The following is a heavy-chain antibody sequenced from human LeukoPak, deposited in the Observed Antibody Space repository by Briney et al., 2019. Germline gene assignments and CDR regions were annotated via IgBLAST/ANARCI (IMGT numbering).Heavy chain of an antibody. Sequence: PGGSLRLSCAVSGITLSNYGMSWVRQAPGKGLEWVAGISGTGGSTNYADSVKGRFTISRDNPKNTLYLQMNSQRAEDTAVYFCAKRGVVIRVILVGFHKEAYYFDSWGQGALVTVSS. CDR1: GITLSNYG. J-gene: IGHJ4*02. CDR3: AKRGVVIRVILVGFHKEAYYFDS. V-gene: IGHV3-23*01. D-gene: IGHD3-10*01. CDR2: ISGTGGST.